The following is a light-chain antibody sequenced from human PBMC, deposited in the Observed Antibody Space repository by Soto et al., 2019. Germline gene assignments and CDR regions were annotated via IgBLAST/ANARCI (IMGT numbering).Light chain of an antibody. V-gene: IGKV1-39*01. Sequence: DIQMTQPPSSLSASVGDRVTITCRASQSISSYLNWYQQKPGKAPKLLIYAASSLQSGVPSRFSGSGSGTEFTLTISSLQPDDFATYYCQQYNSYSYTFGQGTKVDIK. CDR3: QQYNSYSYT. CDR1: QSISSY. CDR2: AAS. J-gene: IGKJ2*01.